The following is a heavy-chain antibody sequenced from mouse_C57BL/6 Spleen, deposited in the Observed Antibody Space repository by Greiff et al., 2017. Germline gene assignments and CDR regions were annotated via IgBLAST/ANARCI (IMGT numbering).Heavy chain of an antibody. Sequence: SGAELVRPGASVTLSCKASGYTFTDYEMHWVKQTPVHGLEWIGAIDPETGGTAYNQKFKGKAILTADKSSSTAYMELRSLTSEDSAVYYCTRGVYYDYLYAMDYWGQGTSVTVSS. V-gene: IGHV1-15*01. CDR3: TRGVYYDYLYAMDY. CDR1: GYTFTDYE. CDR2: IDPETGGT. J-gene: IGHJ4*01. D-gene: IGHD2-4*01.